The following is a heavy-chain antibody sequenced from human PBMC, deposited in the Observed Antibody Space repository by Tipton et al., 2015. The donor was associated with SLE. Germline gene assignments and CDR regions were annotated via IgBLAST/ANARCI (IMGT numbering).Heavy chain of an antibody. Sequence: TLSLTCTVSGGSISSGGYYWSWIRQHPGKGLEWIGYIYYSGSTYYNPSLKSRVTISVDTSKNQFSLQLNSVTPEDTAVYYCAREGGGVAHSLDYWGQGTLVTVSS. D-gene: IGHD2-15*01. V-gene: IGHV4-31*03. CDR3: AREGGGVAHSLDY. J-gene: IGHJ4*02. CDR2: IYYSGST. CDR1: GGSISSGGYY.